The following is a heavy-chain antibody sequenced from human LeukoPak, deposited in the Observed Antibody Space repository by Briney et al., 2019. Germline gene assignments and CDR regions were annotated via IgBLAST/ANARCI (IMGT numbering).Heavy chain of an antibody. Sequence: GGSLRLSCAASGFTFSSYAMHWGRQAPGKGREGVAVISYEGSNKYYADSVKGRFTISRDNSKNTLYLQMNSLRAEDTAVYYCARGGGLRAYYFDYWGQGTLVTVSS. V-gene: IGHV3-30*04. D-gene: IGHD5-24*01. J-gene: IGHJ4*02. CDR3: ARGGGLRAYYFDY. CDR1: GFTFSSYA. CDR2: ISYEGSNK.